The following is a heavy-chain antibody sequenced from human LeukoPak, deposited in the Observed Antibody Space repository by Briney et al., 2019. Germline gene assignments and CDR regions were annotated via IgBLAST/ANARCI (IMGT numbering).Heavy chain of an antibody. V-gene: IGHV4-34*01. CDR3: ARERRFGTMVRGVLDY. CDR2: INHSGST. CDR1: GGSFSGYY. D-gene: IGHD3-10*01. Sequence: PSETLSLICAVYGGSFSGYYWSCIRQPPGKGLEWIGEINHSGSTNYNPSLKSRVTISVDTSKNQFSLKLSSVTAADTAVYYCARERRFGTMVRGVLDYWGQGTLVTVSS. J-gene: IGHJ4*02.